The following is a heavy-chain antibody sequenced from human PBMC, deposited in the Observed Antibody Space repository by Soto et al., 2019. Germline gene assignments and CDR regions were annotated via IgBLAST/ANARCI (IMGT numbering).Heavy chain of an antibody. CDR2: MFWNDNK. V-gene: IGHV2-5*01. D-gene: IGHD3-3*01. Sequence: QITLKEAGPTLVKPKQTLTLTCTFSGFSLTTIGVGVGWIRQPPRGAPEWLALMFWNDNKRYSPXLETRLTXXXXXXXXXXXXXXXXMXPEDTXTYFCAHRPASHMNWFGPWGPGTLVXVSS. CDR1: GFSLTTIGVG. J-gene: IGHJ5*02. CDR3: AHRPASHMNWFGP.